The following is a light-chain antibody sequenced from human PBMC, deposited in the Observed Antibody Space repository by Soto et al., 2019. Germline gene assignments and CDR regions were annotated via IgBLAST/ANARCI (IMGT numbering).Light chain of an antibody. CDR2: DAS. CDR3: QQYGSSPYT. Sequence: EIVLTQSPGTLSLSPGERATLSCRASQSVTNRYLAWYQQSPGQAPRLLIYDASSRATGIPDRFSGSGSGTDFTLNISRLEPGDFAVYFCQQYGSSPYTFGQGTKVDI. J-gene: IGKJ2*01. CDR1: QSVTNRY. V-gene: IGKV3-20*01.